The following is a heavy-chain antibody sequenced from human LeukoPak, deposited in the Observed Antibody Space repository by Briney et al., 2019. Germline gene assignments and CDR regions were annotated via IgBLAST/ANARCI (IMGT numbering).Heavy chain of an antibody. Sequence: ASVKVSCKASGYTFTSYGISWVRQAPGQGLEWMGIINPSGGSTSYAQKFQGRVTMTRDTSTSTVYMELSSLRSEDTAVYYCAISYYYYYGMDVWGQGTTVTVSS. V-gene: IGHV1-46*01. CDR1: GYTFTSYG. CDR2: INPSGGST. J-gene: IGHJ6*02. CDR3: AISYYYYYGMDV.